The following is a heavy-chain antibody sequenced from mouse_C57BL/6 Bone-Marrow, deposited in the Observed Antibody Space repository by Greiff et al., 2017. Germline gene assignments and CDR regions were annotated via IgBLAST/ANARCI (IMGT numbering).Heavy chain of an antibody. J-gene: IGHJ2*01. CDR3: ARRDSHFYYGSSPFDY. D-gene: IGHD1-1*01. CDR1: GYTFTSYD. Sequence: QVQLQQSGPELVKPGASVKLSCKASGYTFTSYDINWVKQRPGQGLEWIGWIYPRDGSTKYNEKFKGKATLTVDTSSRTAYMELHSLTSEDSAVYFCARRDSHFYYGSSPFDYWGQGTTLTVSS. CDR2: IYPRDGST. V-gene: IGHV1-85*01.